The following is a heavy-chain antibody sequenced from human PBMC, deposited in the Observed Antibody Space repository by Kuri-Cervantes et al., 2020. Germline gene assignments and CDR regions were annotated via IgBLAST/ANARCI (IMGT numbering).Heavy chain of an antibody. J-gene: IGHJ4*02. CDR2: IYYSGST. D-gene: IGHD2-15*01. Sequence: SETLSLTCTVSGGSISSGGYYWSWIRQHPGKGLGWIGYIYYSGSTYYNPSLKSRVTISVDTSKNQFSLKLGSVTAAGTAVYYCARETPFPGRGSCRGFDCWGQGTLVTVSS. V-gene: IGHV4-31*03. CDR1: GGSISSGGYY. CDR3: ARETPFPGRGSCRGFDC.